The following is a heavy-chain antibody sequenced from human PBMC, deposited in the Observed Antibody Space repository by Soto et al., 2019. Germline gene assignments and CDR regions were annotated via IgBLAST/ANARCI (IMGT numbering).Heavy chain of an antibody. CDR3: AREVGSVAKTYSDSGNAFDI. V-gene: IGHV1-46*03. J-gene: IGHJ3*02. Sequence: ASVKVSCKASGYTFTSYYMHWVRQAPGQGLEWMGLINPSGGSTSYAQKFQGRVTMTRDTSTSTVYMELSSLRSEDTAVYYCAREVGSVAKTYSDSGNAFDISGQGTMVTVSS. D-gene: IGHD5-12*01. CDR1: GYTFTSYY. CDR2: INPSGGST.